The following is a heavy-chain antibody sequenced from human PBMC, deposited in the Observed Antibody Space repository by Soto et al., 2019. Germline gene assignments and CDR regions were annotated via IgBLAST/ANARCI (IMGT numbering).Heavy chain of an antibody. V-gene: IGHV4-59*11. CDR1: GGSLTDHY. J-gene: IGHJ3*02. D-gene: IGHD2-21*01. CDR3: ARGNDWKSSTFDI. CDR2: VYYSGGT. Sequence: QVQLQESGPGLVKPSETLSLTCTVAGGSLTDHYWNWFRQPPGKGLHWIGYVYYSGGTNYNPSLKSRVNMSVDTSKNQLSLNLGSVTAADTAVYYCARGNDWKSSTFDIWGQGTMVSVSS.